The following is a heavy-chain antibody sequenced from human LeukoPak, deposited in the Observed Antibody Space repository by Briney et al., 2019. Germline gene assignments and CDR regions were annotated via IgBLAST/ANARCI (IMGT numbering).Heavy chain of an antibody. V-gene: IGHV4-34*01. CDR3: ARVRWPRKVIAAAPRFERAYYFDY. J-gene: IGHJ4*02. CDR2: INHSGST. D-gene: IGHD6-13*01. CDR1: GASVTMGGYF. Sequence: SQTLSLTCTVSGASVTMGGYFWSWIRQPPGKGLEWIGEINHSGSTNYNPSLKSRVTISVDTSKNQFSLKLSSVTAADTAVYYCARVRWPRKVIAAAPRFERAYYFDYWGQGTLVTVSS.